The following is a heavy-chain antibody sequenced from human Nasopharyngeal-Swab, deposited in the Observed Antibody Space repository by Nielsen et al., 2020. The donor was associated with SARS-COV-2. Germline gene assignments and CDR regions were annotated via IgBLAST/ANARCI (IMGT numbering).Heavy chain of an antibody. V-gene: IGHV4-61*02. CDR3: ATYYYDSSGEGWYFDY. J-gene: IGHJ4*02. Sequence: SETLSLTCTVSGGSISSGSYYWSWIRQPAGKGLEWIGRIYTSGSTNYNPSLKSRVTISVDTSKNQFSLELSSVTAADTAVYYCATYYYDSSGEGWYFDYWGQGTLVTVSS. CDR1: GGSISSGSYY. CDR2: IYTSGST. D-gene: IGHD3-22*01.